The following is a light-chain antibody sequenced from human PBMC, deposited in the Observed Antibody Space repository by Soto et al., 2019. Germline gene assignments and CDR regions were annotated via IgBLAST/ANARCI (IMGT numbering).Light chain of an antibody. J-gene: IGKJ5*01. CDR2: GAS. CDR3: QHYAHNSPIT. Sequence: EIVLTQSPGTLSLSPGERATLSCGASQSVNSRLAWYQHKPGQAPRLLISGASSRATGIPDRFSGSGSATDFTLTISRLEPEDFALYYCQHYAHNSPITFGQGTRLEIK. CDR1: QSVNSR. V-gene: IGKV3-20*01.